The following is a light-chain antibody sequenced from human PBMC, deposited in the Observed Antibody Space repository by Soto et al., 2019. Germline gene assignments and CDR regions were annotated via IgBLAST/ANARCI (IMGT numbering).Light chain of an antibody. Sequence: EIVLTQSPGTLSLSPGERATLSCRASQSVSSSYLAWHQQKPGQAPRLLIYDASSRATGIPDRFSGSGSGTDFTLTISRLEPEEFAVYYGQQYGSSPYTFGQGTKLEIK. CDR3: QQYGSSPYT. V-gene: IGKV3-20*01. CDR2: DAS. J-gene: IGKJ2*01. CDR1: QSVSSSY.